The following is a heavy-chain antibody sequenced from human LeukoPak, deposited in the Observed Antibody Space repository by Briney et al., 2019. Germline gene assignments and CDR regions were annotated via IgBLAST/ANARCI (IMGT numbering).Heavy chain of an antibody. D-gene: IGHD3-22*01. CDR3: ASEGYDSSGYSAFDY. CDR1: GTIYY. CDR2: INPSGDTT. V-gene: IGHV1-46*01. J-gene: IGHJ4*02. Sequence: ASVKVSCKSSGTIYYVHWVRQAPGQGLEWMGIINPSGDTTSYARRFQGRVTMTRDTSISTAYMELSRLRSDDTAVYYCASEGYDSSGYSAFDYWGQGTLVTVSS.